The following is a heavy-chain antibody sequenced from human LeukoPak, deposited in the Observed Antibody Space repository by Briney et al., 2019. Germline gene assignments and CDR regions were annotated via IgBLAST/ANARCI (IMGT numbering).Heavy chain of an antibody. Sequence: ASVKVSCKASGGTFSSYAISWVRQAPGQGLEWMGGIIPIFGTANYAQKFQGRVTITADESTSTAYMELSSLRSEDTAVYYRARGGGDCSSTSCYTDYWGQGTLVTVSS. CDR3: ARGGGDCSSTSCYTDY. J-gene: IGHJ4*02. CDR2: IIPIFGTA. CDR1: GGTFSSYA. V-gene: IGHV1-69*13. D-gene: IGHD2-2*02.